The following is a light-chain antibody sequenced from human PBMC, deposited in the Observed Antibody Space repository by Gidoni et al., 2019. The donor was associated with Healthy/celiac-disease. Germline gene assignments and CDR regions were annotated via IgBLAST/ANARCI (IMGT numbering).Light chain of an antibody. J-gene: IGKJ2*01. V-gene: IGKV3-15*01. Sequence: EIVMTQSPATLSVSPGERATLSCSASQRVSSNLAWYQQKPGQAPRLLIYGASPRATGIPARFSGSGSGTEFTLTISSLQSEDFAVYYCQQYNNWPPYTFGQGTKLEIK. CDR3: QQYNNWPPYT. CDR1: QRVSSN. CDR2: GAS.